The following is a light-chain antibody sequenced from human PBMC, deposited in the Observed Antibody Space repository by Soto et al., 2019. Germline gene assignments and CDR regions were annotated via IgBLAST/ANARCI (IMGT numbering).Light chain of an antibody. CDR2: GAS. V-gene: IGKV3-20*01. Sequence: EIVLTQSPGTLSLSPGERATLSCRASQSVSSSYLAWYQQKPGQAPRLLIYGASSRATDIPDRFSGSGSGTDFTLTISRREPEDFAVYSCQQYGSSPHTFGQGTKLEIK. J-gene: IGKJ2*01. CDR3: QQYGSSPHT. CDR1: QSVSSSY.